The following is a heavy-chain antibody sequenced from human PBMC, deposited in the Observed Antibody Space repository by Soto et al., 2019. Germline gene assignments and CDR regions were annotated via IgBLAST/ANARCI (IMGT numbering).Heavy chain of an antibody. V-gene: IGHV3-48*03. D-gene: IGHD6-19*01. J-gene: IGHJ4*02. Sequence: GGSLRLSCAASGFTFSTYEMYWVRQAPGKGLEWVSYISSSSNAIYYGDSVKGRFTISRDNAKNSLHLRMSSLRAEDTAIYYCARGGSSGWFFLDYWGQGTLVTVSS. CDR1: GFTFSTYE. CDR2: ISSSSNAI. CDR3: ARGGSSGWFFLDY.